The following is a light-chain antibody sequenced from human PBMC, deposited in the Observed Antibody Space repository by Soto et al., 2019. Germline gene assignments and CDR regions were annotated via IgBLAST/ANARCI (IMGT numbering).Light chain of an antibody. J-gene: IGKJ5*01. CDR1: QSVSSSY. CDR2: GAS. V-gene: IGKV3-20*01. CDR3: QKYGSSLIT. Sequence: DIMLTQSPVTLSLYPGERATLSCRASQSVSSSYLAWYQQKPGQAPRLLIYGASSRATGIPDRFSGSGSGTDFTLTISRLEPEDFAVYYCQKYGSSLITFGQGTRLEI.